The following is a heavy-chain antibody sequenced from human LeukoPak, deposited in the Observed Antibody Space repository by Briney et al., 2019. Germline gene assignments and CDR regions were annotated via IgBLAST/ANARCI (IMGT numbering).Heavy chain of an antibody. D-gene: IGHD2-15*01. CDR2: IYPGDSDT. Sequence: GESLKISCKGSGCSFTSYWIGWVRQMPGKGLEWMGIIYPGDSDTRYSPSFQGQVTISADKSISTAYLQWSSLKASDTAMYYCARYLGYCSGGSCPDYWGQGTLVTVSS. CDR1: GCSFTSYW. J-gene: IGHJ4*02. V-gene: IGHV5-51*01. CDR3: ARYLGYCSGGSCPDY.